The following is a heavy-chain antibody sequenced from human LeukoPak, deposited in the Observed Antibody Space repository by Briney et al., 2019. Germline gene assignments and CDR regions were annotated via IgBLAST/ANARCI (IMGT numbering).Heavy chain of an antibody. CDR1: GVSISSYY. J-gene: IGHJ5*02. D-gene: IGHD5-12*01. CDR2: IYYSGST. V-gene: IGHV4-59*01. Sequence: PSETLSLTCTVSGVSISSYYWSWIRQPPGKGLEWIGYIYYSGSTNYNPSLKSRVTISVDTSKNQFSLKLSSVTAADTAVYYCARVEYSGYDSWGQGTLVTVSS. CDR3: ARVEYSGYDS.